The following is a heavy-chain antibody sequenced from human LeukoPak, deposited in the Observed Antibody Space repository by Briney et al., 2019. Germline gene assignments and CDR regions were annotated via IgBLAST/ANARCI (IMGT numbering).Heavy chain of an antibody. Sequence: GASVKVSCKASGYTFTGYYMHWVRQASGQGLEWMGWINPNSGGTNYAQKFQGRVTMTRDTSISTAYMELSRLRSDDTAVYYCARDFDCSGGSCYLSFDYWGQGTLVTVSS. J-gene: IGHJ4*02. CDR2: INPNSGGT. D-gene: IGHD2-15*01. CDR3: ARDFDCSGGSCYLSFDY. V-gene: IGHV1-2*02. CDR1: GYTFTGYY.